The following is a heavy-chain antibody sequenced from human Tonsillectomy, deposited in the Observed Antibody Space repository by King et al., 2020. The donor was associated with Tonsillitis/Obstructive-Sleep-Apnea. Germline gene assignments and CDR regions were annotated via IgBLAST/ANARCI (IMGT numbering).Heavy chain of an antibody. CDR3: TRVGTSGRYSYDI. CDR2: IRSKTYGGTT. V-gene: IGHV3-49*04. D-gene: IGHD1-26*01. J-gene: IGHJ3*02. CDR1: GFTFREYG. Sequence: ELLVQSGGGLEQPGRSLRLSCTVSGFTFREYGMSWVRQAPGKGLEWVGFIRSKTYGGTTEYAASVKGRFTISRDESKSIAYVQMNSLKTEDTAVYYCTRVGTSGRYSYDIWGQGTMVTVSS.